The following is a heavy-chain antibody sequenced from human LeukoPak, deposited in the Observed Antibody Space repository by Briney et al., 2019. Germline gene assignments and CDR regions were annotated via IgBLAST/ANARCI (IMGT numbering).Heavy chain of an antibody. CDR2: INSDGSST. V-gene: IGHV3-74*01. CDR3: AREGTLRDYDILTGYYIGPTYWYFDL. Sequence: PGGSLRLSCAASAFTFSSYWMHWVRQAPGKGLVWVSRINSDGSSTSYADSVKGRFTISRDNAKNTLYLQMNSLRAEDTAVYYCAREGTLRDYDILTGYYIGPTYWYFDLWGRGTLVTVSS. J-gene: IGHJ2*01. D-gene: IGHD3-9*01. CDR1: AFTFSSYW.